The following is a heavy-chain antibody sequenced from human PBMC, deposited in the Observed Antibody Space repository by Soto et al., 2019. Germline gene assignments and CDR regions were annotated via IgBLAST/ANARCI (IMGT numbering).Heavy chain of an antibody. CDR1: GFTFSSYW. V-gene: IGHV3-7*04. J-gene: IGHJ3*02. Sequence: EVQLVESGGGLVQPGGSLRLSCAASGFTFSSYWMTWVRQAPGKGLEWVANIKQDGSEKFYVDSVKGRFTISRDNAKNSLYMQMNSLRDEDTGVYYCARGAGSYFRRVVGAFDIWGQGTMVTVSS. CDR3: ARGAGSYFRRVVGAFDI. D-gene: IGHD3-10*01. CDR2: IKQDGSEK.